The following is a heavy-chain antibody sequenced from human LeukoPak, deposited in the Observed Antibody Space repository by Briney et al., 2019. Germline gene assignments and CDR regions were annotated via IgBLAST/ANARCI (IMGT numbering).Heavy chain of an antibody. CDR2: FDPEDGET. V-gene: IGHV1-24*01. D-gene: IGHD3-16*01. Sequence: ASVKLSCKVSVYTLTELSMHWVRQAPGKGLAWVGGFDPEDGETIYAQKFQGRVTMTEDTSTDTAYMELSSLRSEDTAVYYCATGAHLGVLTWYYWGQGTLVTVSS. CDR1: VYTLTELS. CDR3: ATGAHLGVLTWYY. J-gene: IGHJ4*02.